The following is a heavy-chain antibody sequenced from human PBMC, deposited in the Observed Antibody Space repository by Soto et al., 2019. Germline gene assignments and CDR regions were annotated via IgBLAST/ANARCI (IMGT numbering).Heavy chain of an antibody. J-gene: IGHJ4*02. V-gene: IGHV3-23*01. D-gene: IGHD5-12*01. CDR3: AKFADSGYDFGFDY. CDR2: ISGSGGST. CDR1: GFTFSSYA. Sequence: GGSLRLSCAASGFTFSSYAMSWVRQAPGKGLEWVSAISGSGGSTYYADSVKGRFTISRDNSKNTLYLQMNSLRAEDMAVYDCAKFADSGYDFGFDYWGQGTLVTVSS.